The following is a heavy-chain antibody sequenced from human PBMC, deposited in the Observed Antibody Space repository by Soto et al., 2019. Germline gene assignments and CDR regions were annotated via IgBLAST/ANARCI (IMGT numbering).Heavy chain of an antibody. CDR1: GFTSSRYW. J-gene: IGHJ4*02. CDR3: ARDQGYVGFDN. V-gene: IGHV3-74*01. Sequence: EVQLVESGGGLVQPGGSLRLSCAASGFTSSRYWMHWVRQAPGKGLVWVSRINSDGSSTNYADSVKGRFTISRDNAKNTVYLQMNSLRVEDTAVYYCARDQGYVGFDNWGQGTLLTVSS. D-gene: IGHD5-12*01. CDR2: INSDGSST.